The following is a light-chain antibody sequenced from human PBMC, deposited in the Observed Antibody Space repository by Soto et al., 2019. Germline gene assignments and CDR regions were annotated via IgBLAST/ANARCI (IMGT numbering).Light chain of an antibody. CDR3: QRYNSYSWT. CDR2: DAS. J-gene: IGKJ1*01. V-gene: IGKV1-5*01. CDR1: QSISSW. Sequence: DIQMTQSPSTLSASVGDRVTITCRASQSISSWLAWYQQKRGKAPKLLIYDASSLESGVPSRFSGSGSGTEFTLTISSLQPDDFATYYCQRYNSYSWTFGQGTKVEIK.